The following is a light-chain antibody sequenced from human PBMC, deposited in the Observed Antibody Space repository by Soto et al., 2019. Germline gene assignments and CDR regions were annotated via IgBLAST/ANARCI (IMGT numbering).Light chain of an antibody. CDR1: QSVLYSSNNKNY. CDR2: WAS. J-gene: IGKJ4*01. Sequence: DIVMTQSPDSLAVSLGERATINCKSSQSVLYSSNNKNYLAWYQQKPGQPPKLLIYWASTRESGVPDRFSGSGSGTEFTLTISSLQAEDVAVYYCQQYYSIPLPFGGGTKVEIK. V-gene: IGKV4-1*01. CDR3: QQYYSIPLP.